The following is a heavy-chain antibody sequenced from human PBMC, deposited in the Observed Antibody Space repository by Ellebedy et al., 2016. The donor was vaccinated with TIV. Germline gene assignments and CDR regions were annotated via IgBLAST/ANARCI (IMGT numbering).Heavy chain of an antibody. Sequence: GGSLRLSCVASGFSFRSYWMTWVRQAPGKGLEWVANINQDGGEQHYVDSVRGRFTISSDNARNSLYLHMNSLRADDTGVYYCATDGSYGDYRSPAHAFEKWGQGTMVIVSS. CDR2: INQDGGEQ. D-gene: IGHD4-17*01. CDR1: GFSFRSYW. CDR3: ATDGSYGDYRSPAHAFEK. V-gene: IGHV3-7*01. J-gene: IGHJ3*02.